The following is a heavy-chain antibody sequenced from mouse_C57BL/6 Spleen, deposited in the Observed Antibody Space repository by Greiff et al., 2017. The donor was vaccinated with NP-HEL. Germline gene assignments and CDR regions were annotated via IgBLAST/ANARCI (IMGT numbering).Heavy chain of an antibody. V-gene: IGHV1-26*01. Sequence: VQLQQSGPELVKPGASVKISCKASGYTFTDYYMNWVKQSHGKSLEWIGDINPNNGGTSYNQKFKGKATLTVDKSSSTAYMELRSLTSEDSAVYYCARWLLPDYAMDYWGQGTSVTVSS. J-gene: IGHJ4*01. CDR2: INPNNGGT. CDR1: GYTFTDYY. CDR3: ARWLLPDYAMDY. D-gene: IGHD2-3*01.